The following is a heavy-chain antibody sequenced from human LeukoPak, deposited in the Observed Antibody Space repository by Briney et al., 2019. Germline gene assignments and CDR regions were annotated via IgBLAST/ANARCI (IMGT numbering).Heavy chain of an antibody. D-gene: IGHD1-14*01. Sequence: ASVKVSCKASGYTFTGYYKHWVRQAPGQGLEWMGRINPSSGGTNYAQKFQGTVTMTRDTSISTAYMELSRLRSDDTAVYYCARKPEGMDVWGQGTTVTVSS. V-gene: IGHV1-2*06. CDR3: ARKPEGMDV. CDR1: GYTFTGYY. CDR2: INPSSGGT. J-gene: IGHJ6*02.